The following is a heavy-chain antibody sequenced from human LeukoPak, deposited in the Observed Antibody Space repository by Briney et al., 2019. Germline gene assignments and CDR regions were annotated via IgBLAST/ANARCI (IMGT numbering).Heavy chain of an antibody. CDR3: ARNVGSGLDY. V-gene: IGHV1-46*01. CDR2: INPSGGST. CDR1: GYPFTTYY. Sequence: GASVKVSCKATGYPFTTYYLHWVRQAPGLGLEWMGFINPSGGSTSYAQNFQGRVTMTRDTSTNSVYMELSSLRSEDAAVYYCARNVGSGLDYWGQGTLLTVSS. J-gene: IGHJ4*02. D-gene: IGHD1-26*01.